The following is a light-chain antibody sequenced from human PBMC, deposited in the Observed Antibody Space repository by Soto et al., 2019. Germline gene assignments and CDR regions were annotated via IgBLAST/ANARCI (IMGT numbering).Light chain of an antibody. CDR3: QSYDSSLSGAWV. CDR2: EVN. J-gene: IGLJ3*02. V-gene: IGLV2-8*01. CDR1: SSDVGGYNY. Sequence: QSALTQPPSASGSPGQSVTISCTGTSSDVGGYNYVSWYQHHPGNAPKLMIFEVNKRASGVPDRFSASKSGNTASLTVSGLQAEDEADYYCQSYDSSLSGAWVFGGGTKLTVL.